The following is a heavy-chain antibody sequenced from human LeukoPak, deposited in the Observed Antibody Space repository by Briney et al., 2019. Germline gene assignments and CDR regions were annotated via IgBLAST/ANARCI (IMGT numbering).Heavy chain of an antibody. CDR3: ARDNTMVIGLVDY. J-gene: IGHJ4*02. CDR1: GGTFSSYA. CDR2: IIPIFGIA. V-gene: IGHV1-69*04. D-gene: IGHD3-10*01. Sequence: ASVEVSCKASGGTFSSYAISWVRQAPGQGLEWMGRIIPIFGIANYAQKFQGRVTITADKSTSTAYMELSSLRSEDTAVYYCARDNTMVIGLVDYWGQGTLVTVSS.